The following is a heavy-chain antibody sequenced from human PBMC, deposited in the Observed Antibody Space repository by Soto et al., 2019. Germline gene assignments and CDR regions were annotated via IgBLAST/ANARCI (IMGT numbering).Heavy chain of an antibody. J-gene: IGHJ4*02. CDR1: GFTFSSYA. CDR3: ARDGDGWQQLAPAAYYFDY. Sequence: PGGSLRLSCAASGFTFSSYAMHWVRQAPGKGLEWVAVISYDGSNKYYADSVKGRFTISRDNSKNTLYLQMNSLRAEDTAVYYCARDGDGWQQLAPAAYYFDYWGQGTLVTVSS. D-gene: IGHD6-13*01. CDR2: ISYDGSNK. V-gene: IGHV3-30-3*01.